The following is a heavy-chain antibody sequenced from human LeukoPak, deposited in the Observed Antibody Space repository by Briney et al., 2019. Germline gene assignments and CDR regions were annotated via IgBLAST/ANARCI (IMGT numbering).Heavy chain of an antibody. CDR2: TYYRSKLYN. CDR3: ARDRFDWAGTRYFDY. Sequence: SQTLSLTCAISGDSVSSNSAAWHWLRQSPSRGLEWLGRTYYRSKLYNDYAVSVKSRITINPDTSKNQFSLQLNSVTPEDTAVYYCARDRFDWAGTRYFDYWSQGTLVTVSS. V-gene: IGHV6-1*01. CDR1: GDSVSSNSAA. D-gene: IGHD6-19*01. J-gene: IGHJ4*02.